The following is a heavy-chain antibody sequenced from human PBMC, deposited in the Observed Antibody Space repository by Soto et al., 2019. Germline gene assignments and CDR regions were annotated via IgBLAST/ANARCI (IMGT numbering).Heavy chain of an antibody. V-gene: IGHV3-23*01. Sequence: GGSLRLSCAASGFTVSSKYMSWVRQAPGKGLEWVSIISRSGASTYYADSVKGRFTISRDNSKNTLYLQMNSLRAEDTAIYYCAKDFDYRDRLFWYFDLWGRGTLVTVSS. CDR3: AKDFDYRDRLFWYFDL. D-gene: IGHD3-9*01. J-gene: IGHJ2*01. CDR1: GFTVSSKY. CDR2: ISRSGAST.